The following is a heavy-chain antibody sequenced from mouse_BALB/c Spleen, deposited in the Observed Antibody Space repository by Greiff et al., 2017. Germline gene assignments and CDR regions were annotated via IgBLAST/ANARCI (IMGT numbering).Heavy chain of an antibody. CDR3: ARRGNWGGAMDY. CDR2: IWSGGST. CDR1: GFSLTSYG. V-gene: IGHV2-2*02. D-gene: IGHD4-1*01. J-gene: IGHJ4*01. Sequence: QVHVKQSGPGLVQPSQSLSITCTVSGFSLTSYGVHWVRQSPGKGLEWLGVIWSGGSTDYNAAFISRLSISKDNSKSQVFFKMNSLQANDTAIYYCARRGNWGGAMDYWGQGTSVTVSS.